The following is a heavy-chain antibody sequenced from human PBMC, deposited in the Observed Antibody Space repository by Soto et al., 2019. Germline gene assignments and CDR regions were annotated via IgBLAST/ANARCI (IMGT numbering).Heavy chain of an antibody. V-gene: IGHV4-59*08. CDR2: IYYSGST. CDR1: GGSISSYY. J-gene: IGHJ4*02. D-gene: IGHD5-12*01. Sequence: PSETLSLTCTVSGGSISSYYWSWVRQPPGKGLEWIGYIYYSGSTKYSPSLKSRVTILVDTSKNQFSLNLSSVTAADTAVYYCARHIVASIGFDFWGQGTLVTVSS. CDR3: ARHIVASIGFDF.